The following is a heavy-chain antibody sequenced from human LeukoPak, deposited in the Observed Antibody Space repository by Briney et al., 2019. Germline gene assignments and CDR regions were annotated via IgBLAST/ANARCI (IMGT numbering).Heavy chain of an antibody. D-gene: IGHD1-26*01. J-gene: IGHJ3*02. CDR1: GFTFSDHY. V-gene: IGHV3-72*01. CDR3: ARDPLSGSYSLDAFDI. Sequence: GGSLRLSCAASGFTFSDHYMDWVRQAPGKGLEWVGRTRNKANSYTTEYAASVKGRFTISRDDSKNSLYLQMNSLKTEDTAVYYCARDPLSGSYSLDAFDIWGQGTMVTVSS. CDR2: TRNKANSYTT.